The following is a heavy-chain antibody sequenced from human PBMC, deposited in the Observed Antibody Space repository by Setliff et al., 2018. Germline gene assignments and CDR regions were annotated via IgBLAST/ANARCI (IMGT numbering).Heavy chain of an antibody. CDR1: GYTFTGYY. CDR3: ARDGGGDSDAFDI. Sequence: ASVKVSCKASGYTFTGYYMYWVRQAPGQGLEWMGRVNPSSGATIYAQKFQGRVTMTSDTTISTAYMELGRLRSDDTAVYFCARDGGGDSDAFDIWGQGTMVTVSS. J-gene: IGHJ3*02. CDR2: VNPSSGAT. D-gene: IGHD3-16*01. V-gene: IGHV1-2*06.